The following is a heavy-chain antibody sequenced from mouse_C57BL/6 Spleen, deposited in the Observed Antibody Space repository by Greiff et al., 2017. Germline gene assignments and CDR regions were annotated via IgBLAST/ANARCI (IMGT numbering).Heavy chain of an antibody. CDR1: GYAFSSSW. Sequence: QFQLQQSGPELVKPGAPVKIPCKVSGYAFSSSWLNWVKQWPGKGLEWIGRIYPGDGDTNYNGKFKGKATLTADNSSSTAYMQLSSLTSEDSAVYCCAREDMGLRFAYWGQGTLVTVSA. V-gene: IGHV1-82*01. CDR2: IYPGDGDT. CDR3: AREDMGLRFAY. D-gene: IGHD2-4*01. J-gene: IGHJ3*01.